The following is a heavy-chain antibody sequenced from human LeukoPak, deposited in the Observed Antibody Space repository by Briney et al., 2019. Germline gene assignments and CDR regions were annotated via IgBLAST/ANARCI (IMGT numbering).Heavy chain of an antibody. CDR1: KFTFSSYW. CDR2: ISGSGGST. Sequence: GGSLRLSCAASKFTFSSYWMSWVRQAPGKGLEWVSAISGSGGSTYYADSVKGRFTISRDNSKNALYLQMNSLRAEDTAVYYCAKGLQDIVVVVAAHWGQGTLVTVSS. V-gene: IGHV3-23*01. D-gene: IGHD2-15*01. CDR3: AKGLQDIVVVVAAH. J-gene: IGHJ4*02.